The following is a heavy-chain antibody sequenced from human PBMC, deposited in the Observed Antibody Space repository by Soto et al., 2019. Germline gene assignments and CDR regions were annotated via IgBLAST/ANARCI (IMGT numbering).Heavy chain of an antibody. Sequence: QVHLVESGGGVVQPGKSLRLSCAASGFTFSTYGMHWVRQAPGKGLEWVAVISYDGNNKYYADSVKGRFTISTDNSENTLYLEMTSLRAEDTAVYFCAKDQAVVVVVALGAMDVWGQGTTVSVSS. D-gene: IGHD2-15*01. CDR1: GFTFSTYG. CDR3: AKDQAVVVVVALGAMDV. J-gene: IGHJ6*02. V-gene: IGHV3-30*18. CDR2: ISYDGNNK.